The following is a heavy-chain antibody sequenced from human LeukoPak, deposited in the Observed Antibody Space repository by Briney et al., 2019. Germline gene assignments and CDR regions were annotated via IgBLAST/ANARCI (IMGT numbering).Heavy chain of an antibody. CDR1: GNTFASYG. V-gene: IGHV1-18*01. J-gene: IGHJ3*01. CDR2: ISTYDTT. Sequence: ASVKVSCKASGNTFASYGISWLRQAPGQGLEWMGWISTYDTTYYAQNLQGRVTMTRDTSTSTAYMELRSLRSDDTAMYYCARDRRGSYYPDAFDVWGQGTVVTVPS. D-gene: IGHD1-26*01. CDR3: ARDRRGSYYPDAFDV.